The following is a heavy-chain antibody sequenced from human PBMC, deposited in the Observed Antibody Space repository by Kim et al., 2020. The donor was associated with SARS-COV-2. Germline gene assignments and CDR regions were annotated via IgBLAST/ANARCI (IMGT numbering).Heavy chain of an antibody. Sequence: SETLSLTCAVYGGSFSGYYWIWIRQPPGKGLEWIGEIIHSGSTNYNPSLKSRVTISVDTSRNQFALKLSSVTAADTAVYYCARGLQGRGIAAATFDYYGMVVWGQGTTVAVSS. J-gene: IGHJ6*02. CDR1: GGSFSGYY. CDR3: ARGLQGRGIAAATFDYYGMVV. V-gene: IGHV4-34*01. CDR2: IIHSGST. D-gene: IGHD6-13*01.